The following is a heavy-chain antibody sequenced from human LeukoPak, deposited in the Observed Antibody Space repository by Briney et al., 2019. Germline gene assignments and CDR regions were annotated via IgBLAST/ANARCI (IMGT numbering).Heavy chain of an antibody. D-gene: IGHD3-22*01. CDR3: AKLYYESSRYPNWSDP. CDR1: GDSISSYY. CDR2: IYYSGST. Sequence: SETLSLTCTVSGDSISSYYWSWIRQPPGKGLEWIGYIYYSGSTNYNPSLKSRVTISVDTSKNQFSLKLSSVTAADPAVYYWAKLYYESSRYPNWSDPWGQGTLVTVSS. J-gene: IGHJ5*02. V-gene: IGHV4-59*08.